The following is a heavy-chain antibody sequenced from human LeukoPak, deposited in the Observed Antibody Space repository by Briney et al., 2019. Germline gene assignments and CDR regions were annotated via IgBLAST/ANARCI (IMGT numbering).Heavy chain of an antibody. CDR1: GGSFSGYY. V-gene: IGHV4-34*01. Sequence: SETLSLTCAVYGGSFSGYYWSWIRQPPGKGLEWIGEINHSGSTNYNPSLKSRVTISVDTSKNQFSLKLSSVTAADTAVDYCARVRAGDRMAHDYWGQGTLVTVSS. CDR2: INHSGST. CDR3: ARVRAGDRMAHDY. D-gene: IGHD7-27*01. J-gene: IGHJ4*02.